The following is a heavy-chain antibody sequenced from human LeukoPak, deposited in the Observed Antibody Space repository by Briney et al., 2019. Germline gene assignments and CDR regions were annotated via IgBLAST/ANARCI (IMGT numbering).Heavy chain of an antibody. V-gene: IGHV5-51*01. CDR3: VRSPACSSGTCYPNWFDP. CDR1: GYNFTNYW. J-gene: IGHJ5*02. CDR2: IYPSDSDT. D-gene: IGHD2-15*01. Sequence: GESLKISCKGSGYNFTNYWIGWVRQMPGKGLEWMGIIYPSDSDTRYSPSFQGQVTISADKSISTAYLQWSSLKASDTAMYYCVRSPACSSGTCYPNWFDPWGQGTLVTVSS.